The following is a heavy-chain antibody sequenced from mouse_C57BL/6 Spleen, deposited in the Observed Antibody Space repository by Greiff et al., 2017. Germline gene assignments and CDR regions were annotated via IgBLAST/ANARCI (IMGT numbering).Heavy chain of an antibody. J-gene: IGHJ4*01. CDR3: ARQKIEDYAMDY. Sequence: EVTLVESGGDLVKPGGSLKLSCAASGFTFSSYGMSWVRQTPDKRLEWVATISSGGSYTYYPDSVKGRFTISRDNAKNTLYLQMSSLKSEDTAMYYCARQKIEDYAMDYWGQGTSVTVSS. V-gene: IGHV5-6*02. CDR2: ISSGGSYT. CDR1: GFTFSSYG.